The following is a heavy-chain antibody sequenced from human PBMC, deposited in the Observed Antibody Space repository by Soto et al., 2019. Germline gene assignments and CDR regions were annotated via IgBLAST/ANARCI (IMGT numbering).Heavy chain of an antibody. J-gene: IGHJ5*02. D-gene: IGHD3-3*01. CDR3: ARIPRPFWRGVPPHVDGFDP. Sequence: GSSVQVSCKASGYTFTSYGISWVRQAPGQGLEWMGWISAYNGNTNYAQKLQGRVTMTTDTSTSTAYMELRSLRSDDTAVYYCARIPRPFWRGVPPHVDGFDPWG. V-gene: IGHV1-18*04. CDR2: ISAYNGNT. CDR1: GYTFTSYG.